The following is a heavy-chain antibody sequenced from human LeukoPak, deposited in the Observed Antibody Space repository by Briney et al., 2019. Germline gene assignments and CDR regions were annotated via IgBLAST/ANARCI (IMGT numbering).Heavy chain of an antibody. CDR3: ARSTTIFGGYVDV. CDR1: GGSISSSSYY. CDR2: IYYSGST. V-gene: IGHV4-39*07. J-gene: IGHJ6*03. Sequence: SETLSLTCTVSGGSISSSSYYWGWIRQPPGKGLEWIGSIYYSGSTYYNPSLKSRVTISVDTSKNQFSLKLSSVTAADTAVYYCARSTTIFGGYVDVWGKGTTVTVSS. D-gene: IGHD3-3*01.